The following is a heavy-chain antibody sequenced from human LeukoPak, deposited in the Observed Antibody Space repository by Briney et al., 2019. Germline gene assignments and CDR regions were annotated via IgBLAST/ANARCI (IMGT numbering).Heavy chain of an antibody. Sequence: PGRSLRLSCAASGFSLSNYGMHWVRQAPGKGLEWVALISSDGSYKNYADSVKGRFTISRDNSKNTLSLQLNSLRAEDTAVFHCAKAHGRNEIDHWGQGTLVTVSS. D-gene: IGHD2-15*01. V-gene: IGHV3-30*18. CDR3: AKAHGRNEIDH. CDR2: ISSDGSYK. CDR1: GFSLSNYG. J-gene: IGHJ4*02.